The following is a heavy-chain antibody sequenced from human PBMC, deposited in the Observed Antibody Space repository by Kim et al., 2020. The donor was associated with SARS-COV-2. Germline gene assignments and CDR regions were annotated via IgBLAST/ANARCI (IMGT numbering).Heavy chain of an antibody. CDR3: ARDMYFGSGSPAY. D-gene: IGHD3-10*01. CDR2: ITGSSGSI. CDR1: GFSFSSYS. Sequence: GGSLRLSCAASGFSFSSYSMNWVRQAPGKGLEWVAAITGSSGSIFYADSVKGRFTISRNNAQSSLYLQMDSLRPEDTAVYFCARDMYFGSGSPAYWGQGT. J-gene: IGHJ4*02. V-gene: IGHV3-21*06.